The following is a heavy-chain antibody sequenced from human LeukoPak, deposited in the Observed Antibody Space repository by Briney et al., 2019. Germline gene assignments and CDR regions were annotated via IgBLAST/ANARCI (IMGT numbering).Heavy chain of an antibody. D-gene: IGHD6-6*01. CDR3: ASEGSSSSFDY. CDR2: IYYSGST. J-gene: IGHJ4*02. CDR1: GGSISSYY. V-gene: IGHV4-59*01. Sequence: SETLSLTCTVSGGSISSYYWSWIRQPPGKGLGWIGYIYYSGSTNYNPSLKSRVTISVDTSKNQFSLKLSSVTAADTAVYYCASEGSSSSFDYWGQGTLVTVSS.